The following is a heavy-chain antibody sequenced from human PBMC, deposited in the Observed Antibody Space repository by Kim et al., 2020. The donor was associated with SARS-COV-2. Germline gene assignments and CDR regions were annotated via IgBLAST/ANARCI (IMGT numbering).Heavy chain of an antibody. CDR3: ARGREGITYHVMWIAVAGRRNWFDP. Sequence: ASVKVSCKASGYTFTSYDINWVRQATGQGLEWMGWMNPNSGNTGYAQKFQGRVTMTRDTSISTAYMELSSLRSEDTAVYYCARGREGITYHVMWIAVAGRRNWFDPWGQGTLVTVSS. V-gene: IGHV1-8*01. D-gene: IGHD6-19*01. CDR2: MNPNSGNT. CDR1: GYTFTSYD. J-gene: IGHJ5*02.